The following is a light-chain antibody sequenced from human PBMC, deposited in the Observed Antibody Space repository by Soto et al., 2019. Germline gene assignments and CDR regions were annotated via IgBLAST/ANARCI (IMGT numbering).Light chain of an antibody. V-gene: IGLV2-23*01. CDR1: SSDFGTYNF. J-gene: IGLJ2*01. Sequence: QSALTQPASVSGSPGQSITISCTRTSSDFGTYNFFAWYQQHPGEAPKLIIYEATQRPLGVSNRFSGSKSGNTASLTISGLQADDEADYYCCSYAGTTTVFGGGTQLTVL. CDR3: CSYAGTTTV. CDR2: EAT.